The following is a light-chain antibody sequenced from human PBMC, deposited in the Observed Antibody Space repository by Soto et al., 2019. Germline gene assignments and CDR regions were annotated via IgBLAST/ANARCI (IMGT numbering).Light chain of an antibody. V-gene: IGKV3D-20*02. Sequence: EIVLTQSPGTLSLSPVERATLSCSASQSVSSSQLAWYQQKPGQAPRLLMYGASGRATGIPARFSGSGSGTDFTLTISSLEPEDFAIYYCQQRQYWPPITFGQGTRLEIK. CDR3: QQRQYWPPIT. CDR2: GAS. CDR1: QSVSSSQ. J-gene: IGKJ5*01.